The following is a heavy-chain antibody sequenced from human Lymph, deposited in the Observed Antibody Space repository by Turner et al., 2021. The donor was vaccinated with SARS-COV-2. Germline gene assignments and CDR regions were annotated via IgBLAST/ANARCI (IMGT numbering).Heavy chain of an antibody. D-gene: IGHD3-3*01. CDR3: ARDDREFWSGYYTHYYYYGMDV. V-gene: IGHV3-30*04. CDR1: GFTFSRYA. Sequence: QVQLVESGGGVVQPGRSLRLSCAASGFTFSRYAMHWVRQAPGKGLEWVAVISYDGSNKNYADSVKGRFTISRDNSKNTLYLQMNSLRAEDTAVYYCARDDREFWSGYYTHYYYYGMDVWGQGTTVTVSS. CDR2: ISYDGSNK. J-gene: IGHJ6*02.